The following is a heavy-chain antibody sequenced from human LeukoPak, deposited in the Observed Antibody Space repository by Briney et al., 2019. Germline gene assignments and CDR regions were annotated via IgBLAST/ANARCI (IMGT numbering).Heavy chain of an antibody. CDR2: ISAYNGNT. J-gene: IGHJ4*02. CDR1: GYTFTSYG. D-gene: IGHD5-18*01. CDR3: ARTVDTAMANHIDY. Sequence: ASVKVSCKASGYTFTSYGISWVRQAPGQGLEWMGWISAYNGNTNYAQKLQGRVTMTTDTSTSTAYMELRSLRSDDTAVYYCARTVDTAMANHIDYWGQGTLVTVSS. V-gene: IGHV1-18*01.